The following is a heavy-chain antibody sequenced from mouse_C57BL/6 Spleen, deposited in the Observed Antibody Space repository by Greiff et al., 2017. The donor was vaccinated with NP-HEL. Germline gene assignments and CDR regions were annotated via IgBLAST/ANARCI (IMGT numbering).Heavy chain of an antibody. CDR3: TFYYYGSSYFAY. D-gene: IGHD1-1*01. CDR2: IDPENGDT. J-gene: IGHJ3*01. Sequence: VQLQQSGAELVRPGASVKLSCTASGFNIKDDYMHWVKQRPEQGLEWIGWIDPENGDTEYASKFQGKATITADTSSNTAYLQLSSLTSEDTAVYYCTFYYYGSSYFAYWGQGTLVTVSA. CDR1: GFNIKDDY. V-gene: IGHV14-4*01.